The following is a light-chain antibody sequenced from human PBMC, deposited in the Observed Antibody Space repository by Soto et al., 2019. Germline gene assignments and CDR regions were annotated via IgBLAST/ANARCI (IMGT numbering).Light chain of an antibody. J-gene: IGKJ4*01. Sequence: DIQMTQSPSSLSASVGDRVTITCQASQGISRSLNWFQQKPGKAPKLLLYDASNLETGVPSRFSGSRSGTNFTFTVSSLQPEDIATYYCQQSDKLPLTFGGGTKVEIK. CDR1: QGISRS. CDR2: DAS. V-gene: IGKV1-33*01. CDR3: QQSDKLPLT.